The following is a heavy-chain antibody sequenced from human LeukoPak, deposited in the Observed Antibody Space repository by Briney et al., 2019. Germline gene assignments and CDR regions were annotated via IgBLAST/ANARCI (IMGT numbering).Heavy chain of an antibody. D-gene: IGHD3-9*01. CDR2: TYSGGST. CDR3: AREPVSGWLSSVYFDL. V-gene: IGHV3-66*01. CDR1: GFTVSSNY. Sequence: GGSLRLSCAASGFTVSSNYMSWVRQAPGKGLEWVSVTYSGGSTYYANSVKGRFTISRDDAQNSLYLQMNSLRAEDTAVYYCAREPVSGWLSSVYFDLWGRGTLVTVSS. J-gene: IGHJ2*01.